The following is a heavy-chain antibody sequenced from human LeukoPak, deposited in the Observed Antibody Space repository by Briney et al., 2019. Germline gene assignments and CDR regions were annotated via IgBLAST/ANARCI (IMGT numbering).Heavy chain of an antibody. CDR3: ARGSGVQVWSSLDY. J-gene: IGHJ4*02. CDR2: ISSSGSYI. CDR1: AFTFSSYS. D-gene: IGHD5-18*01. V-gene: IGHV3-21*01. Sequence: VGSLRLSCAASAFTFSSYSMSWVRQAPGKGLEWVSSISSSGSYIYHADSVKGQFTISRDNAKNSLHLQMNSLRAEDTAVYYCARGSGVQVWSSLDYWGQGTLVTASS.